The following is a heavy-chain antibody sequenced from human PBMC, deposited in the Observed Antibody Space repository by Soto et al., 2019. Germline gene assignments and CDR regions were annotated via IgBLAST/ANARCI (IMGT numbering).Heavy chain of an antibody. Sequence: PGEPLKISCKGSGYTFPSYWIGWVRKMPGKGLEWMGIIYPDDSDTKYNPSYQGQVTISADKSITTTYLQWSSLKASDTSIYYCASSIFYYGMDVWGQGTTVTVSS. CDR1: GYTFPSYW. CDR3: ASSIFYYGMDV. V-gene: IGHV5-51*01. CDR2: IYPDDSDT. J-gene: IGHJ6*02.